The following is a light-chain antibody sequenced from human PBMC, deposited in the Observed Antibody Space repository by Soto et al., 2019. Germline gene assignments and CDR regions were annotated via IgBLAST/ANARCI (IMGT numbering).Light chain of an antibody. CDR1: QSVLYSSNNKNY. CDR3: QQYESTLST. V-gene: IGKV4-1*01. CDR2: LAS. Sequence: DIVMTQSPDSLAVSLGERATINCKSSQSVLYSSNNKNYLAWYQQRPGQPPKLLIYLASTRESVVPDRFSGSGSGTDFTLTITSLQAEDVAVYYCQQYESTLSTFGQGTKLEIK. J-gene: IGKJ2*01.